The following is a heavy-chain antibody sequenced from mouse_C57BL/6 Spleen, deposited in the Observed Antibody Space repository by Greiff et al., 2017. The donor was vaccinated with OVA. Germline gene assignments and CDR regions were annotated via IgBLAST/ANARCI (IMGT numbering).Heavy chain of an antibody. J-gene: IGHJ4*01. D-gene: IGHD1-1*01. CDR2: IYPRSGNT. Sequence: QVQLQQSGAELARPGASVKLSCKASGYTFTSYGISWVKQRTGQGLEWIGEIYPRSGNTYYNEKFKGKATLTADKSSSTAYMELRSLTSEDSAVYFCARSGAPYGSSPLCAMDYWGQGTSVTVSS. V-gene: IGHV1-81*01. CDR3: ARSGAPYGSSPLCAMDY. CDR1: GYTFTSYG.